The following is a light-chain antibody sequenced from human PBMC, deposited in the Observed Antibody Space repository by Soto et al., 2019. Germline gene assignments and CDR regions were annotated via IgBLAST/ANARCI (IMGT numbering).Light chain of an antibody. J-gene: IGKJ1*01. CDR1: QSINSW. CDR2: RAS. Sequence: DIQMTQSPSTLSASAGDRVTITCRASQSINSWLAWYQQIPGKVPKILIYRASSLESGVPSRFSGSESGTEFTLTIRSLQTEDFGKYYCQQYNSYPWTFGQGTKVDIK. CDR3: QQYNSYPWT. V-gene: IGKV1-5*03.